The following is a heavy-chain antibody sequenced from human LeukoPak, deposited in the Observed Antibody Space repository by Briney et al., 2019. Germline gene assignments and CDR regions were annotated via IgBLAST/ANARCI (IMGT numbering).Heavy chain of an antibody. CDR3: ARVDTAMVRGSSWFDP. V-gene: IGHV4-30-2*01. J-gene: IGHJ5*02. Sequence: PSETLSLTCAVSGGSISSGGYSWSWIRQPPGMGLEWIGYIYHSGSTYYNPSLKSRVTISVDRSKNQFSLKLSSVTAADTAVYYCARVDTAMVRGSSWFDPWGQGTLVTISS. CDR1: GGSISSGGYS. D-gene: IGHD5-18*01. CDR2: IYHSGST.